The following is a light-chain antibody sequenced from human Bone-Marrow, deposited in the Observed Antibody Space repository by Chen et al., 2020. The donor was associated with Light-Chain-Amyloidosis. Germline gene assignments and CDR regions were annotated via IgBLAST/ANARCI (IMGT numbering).Light chain of an antibody. V-gene: IGKV3-15*01. J-gene: IGKJ4*01. CDR1: QSVGDN. CDR3: QQHYAWPLT. CDR2: RAS. Sequence: EIVMTQSPATLSVSPGESAPLSCRASQSVGDNLAGYQQRPGQAPRLLIYRASTRATGIPARFSGSGSGTDFTLTISSLQPEDLAVYYCQQHYAWPLTFGGGTKVEI.